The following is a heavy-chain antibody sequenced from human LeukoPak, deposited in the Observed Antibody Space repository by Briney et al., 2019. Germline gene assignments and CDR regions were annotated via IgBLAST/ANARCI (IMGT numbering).Heavy chain of an antibody. CDR1: GFTFSNYG. CDR3: ARLQPLVIPAPKLGFDY. CDR2: VSGSGANT. Sequence: GGTLRLSCAASGFTFSNYGMGWVRQTPGKGLEWLSSVSGSGANTYYADSVKGRFTISRDNSRDRIYLQMNSLRTGDTAVYYCARLQPLVIPAPKLGFDYWGQGTLVTVSS. V-gene: IGHV3-23*01. D-gene: IGHD2-2*01. J-gene: IGHJ4*02.